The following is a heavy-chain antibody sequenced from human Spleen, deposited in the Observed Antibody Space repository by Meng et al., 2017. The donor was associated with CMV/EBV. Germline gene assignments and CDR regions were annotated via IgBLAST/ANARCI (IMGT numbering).Heavy chain of an antibody. Sequence: ASVKVSCKASGYTFTSYGISWVRQAPGQGLEWMGWISAYNGNTNYAQKLQGRVTMTTDTSTSTAYMELRSLRSDDTAVYYCARVRGMSGPPNVLFDLWGQGTLVTVSS. CDR3: ARVRGMSGPPNVLFDL. CDR2: ISAYNGNT. J-gene: IGHJ4*02. V-gene: IGHV1-18*01. CDR1: GYTFTSYG. D-gene: IGHD2-8*01.